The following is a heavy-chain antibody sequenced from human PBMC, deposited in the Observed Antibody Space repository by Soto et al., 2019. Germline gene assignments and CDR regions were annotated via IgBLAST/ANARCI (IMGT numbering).Heavy chain of an antibody. D-gene: IGHD1-26*01. V-gene: IGHV5-51*01. CDR1: GYSFTSYW. CDR3: ARPPYSASYYYFDQ. Sequence: PGESLKISCKASGYSFTSYWIGWVRQMPGKGLEWMGIIYPGDSDTIYSPSFQGQVTISADKSIRTAYLQWNSLKASDTAMYYCARPPYSASYYYFDQWGQGTPVTVSS. CDR2: IYPGDSDT. J-gene: IGHJ4*02.